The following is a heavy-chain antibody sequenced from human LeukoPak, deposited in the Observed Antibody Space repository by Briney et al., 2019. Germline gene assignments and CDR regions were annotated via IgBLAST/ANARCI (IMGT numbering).Heavy chain of an antibody. J-gene: IGHJ6*02. D-gene: IGHD2-15*01. Sequence: SETLSLTCAVYGGSFSGYYWSWIRQPPGKGLEWIGEINHSGSTNYNPSLKSRVTISVDTSKNQFSLKLSSVTAADTAVYYCARGRSGRYYYGMDVWGQGTTVTVS. CDR2: INHSGST. CDR3: ARGRSGRYYYGMDV. V-gene: IGHV4-34*01. CDR1: GGSFSGYY.